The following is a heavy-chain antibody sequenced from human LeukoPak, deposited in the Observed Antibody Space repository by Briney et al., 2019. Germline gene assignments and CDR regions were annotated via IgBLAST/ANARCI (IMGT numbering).Heavy chain of an antibody. J-gene: IGHJ4*02. V-gene: IGHV3-23*01. D-gene: IGHD5/OR15-5a*01. CDR3: AKASTALKPSDN. CDR2: ISPSGGRT. CDR1: GFALSTDA. Sequence: PGESLRLSCVASGFALSTDAMHWGRQAPGKGLEWVSGISPSGGRTYYAGSVKGRFTISRDNSKNTLYLQMKRLRADDTAVYFCAKASTALKPSDNWGQGSLVSVSS.